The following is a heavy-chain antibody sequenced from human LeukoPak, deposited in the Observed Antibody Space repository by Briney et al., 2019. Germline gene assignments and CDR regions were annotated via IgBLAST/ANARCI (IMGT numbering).Heavy chain of an antibody. CDR3: ARSENYYDSNYYYYYMDV. V-gene: IGHV4-59*01. J-gene: IGHJ6*03. Sequence: SGTLSLTCTVSGGSISSYYWSWIRQPPGKGLEWIGYIYYSGSTNYNPSLKSRVTISVDTSKNQFSLKLSSVTAADTAVYYCARSENYYDSNYYYYYMDVWGKGTTVTISS. D-gene: IGHD3-22*01. CDR2: IYYSGST. CDR1: GGSISSYY.